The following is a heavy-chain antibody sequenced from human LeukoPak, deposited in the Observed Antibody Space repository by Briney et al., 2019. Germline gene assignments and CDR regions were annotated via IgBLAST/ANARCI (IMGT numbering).Heavy chain of an antibody. CDR3: ARTNDYSNSLNWFDP. D-gene: IGHD4-11*01. V-gene: IGHV4-4*07. CDR2: IYISGST. CDR1: GGSISSYY. J-gene: IGHJ5*02. Sequence: SETLSLTCTVSGGSISSYYWSWIRQPAGKGLEWIGRIYISGSTNYNPSLKSRVTMSVDASKNQFSLKLSSVTAADTAVYYCARTNDYSNSLNWFDPGAREPWSPSPQ.